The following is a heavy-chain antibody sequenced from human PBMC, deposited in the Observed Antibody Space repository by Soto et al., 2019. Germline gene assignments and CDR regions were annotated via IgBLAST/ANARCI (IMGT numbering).Heavy chain of an antibody. D-gene: IGHD6-13*01. V-gene: IGHV4-38-2*01. CDR2: TYYGASS. Sequence: PSETLSPTCAVSGYSISSGYYWGWIRQPPGKGLEWLGTTYYGASSYYNPSLRSRITILLDASTNQLSLKLSSVTAADTAVYVCVRFAGSASWYETDSWGQGILVTVSS. CDR3: VRFAGSASWYETDS. CDR1: GYSISSGYY. J-gene: IGHJ4*02.